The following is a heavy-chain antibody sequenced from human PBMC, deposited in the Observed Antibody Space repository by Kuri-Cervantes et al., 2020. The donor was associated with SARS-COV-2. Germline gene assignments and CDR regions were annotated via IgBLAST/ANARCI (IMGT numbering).Heavy chain of an antibody. J-gene: IGHJ5*02. CDR1: SDSFSGFY. Sequence: SETLSLTCALYSDSFSGFYYSWIRQPPGKGLEWIGDINHSGTTNYNPSLESRVTISVDTSKNQFSLKLSSVTAADTAVYYCARGGLVAVAGRGGFLAGSRRSLFWFDPWGRGTLVTVSS. CDR2: INHSGTT. D-gene: IGHD6-19*01. CDR3: ARGGLVAVAGRGGFLAGSRRSLFWFDP. V-gene: IGHV4-34*01.